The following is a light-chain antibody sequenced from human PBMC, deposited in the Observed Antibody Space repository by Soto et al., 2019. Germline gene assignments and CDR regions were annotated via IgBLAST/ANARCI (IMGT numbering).Light chain of an antibody. CDR2: GAS. Sequence: EIVMTQSPATLSVSPGETATLSCRASQSVSTSLAWYQQKPGQAPRLLISGASTRATGVPARFSGGGSETEFTLTISSLQSEDFAVYYCQQYNNWWTFGQGTKVEIK. J-gene: IGKJ1*01. CDR3: QQYNNWWT. CDR1: QSVSTS. V-gene: IGKV3-15*01.